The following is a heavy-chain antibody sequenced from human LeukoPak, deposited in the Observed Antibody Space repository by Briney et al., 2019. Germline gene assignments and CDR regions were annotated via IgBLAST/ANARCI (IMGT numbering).Heavy chain of an antibody. CDR2: ISGSGDAT. D-gene: IGHD3-9*01. V-gene: IGHV3-23*01. Sequence: GGTLRLSCAASGFTFSYYGMSWVRQAPGKGLEWVSSISGSGDATYYADSVKGRFTISRDSSKNTLYLQMNSLRAEDTAVYYCARGTSTAYFQLYFASWGQGTLVTVSS. J-gene: IGHJ4*02. CDR1: GFTFSYYG. CDR3: ARGTSTAYFQLYFAS.